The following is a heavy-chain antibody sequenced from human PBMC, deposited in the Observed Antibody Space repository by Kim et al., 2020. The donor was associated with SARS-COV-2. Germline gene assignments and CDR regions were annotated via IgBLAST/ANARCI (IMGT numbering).Heavy chain of an antibody. V-gene: IGHV5-10-1*01. J-gene: IGHJ4*02. D-gene: IGHD3-10*01. CDR2: YH. CDR3: AKTFGSQDFDY. Sequence: YHNSSPSFQGHVTISADKSLSTAYLQWSSLKASDTAMYYCAKTFGSQDFDYWGQGTLVTVSS.